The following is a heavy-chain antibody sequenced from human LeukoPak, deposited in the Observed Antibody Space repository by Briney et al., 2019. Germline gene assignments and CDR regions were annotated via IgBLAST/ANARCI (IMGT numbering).Heavy chain of an antibody. CDR2: LSPSGADT. D-gene: IGHD5-24*01. Sequence: GGSLRVSCAASGFTFTNYAMNWVRQAPGKGLEWVSTLSPSGADTYYADSVKGRFTISRDISKNTLYLQMNSLRAEDTAVYYCARRAYNWGAFDIWGQGTMVTVSS. J-gene: IGHJ3*02. V-gene: IGHV3-23*01. CDR1: GFTFTNYA. CDR3: ARRAYNWGAFDI.